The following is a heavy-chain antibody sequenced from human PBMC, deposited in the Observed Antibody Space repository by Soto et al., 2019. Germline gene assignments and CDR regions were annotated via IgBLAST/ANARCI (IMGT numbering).Heavy chain of an antibody. CDR2: INHSGST. CDR3: ARVWTTVTNWFDP. J-gene: IGHJ5*02. D-gene: IGHD4-17*01. V-gene: IGHV4-4*02. Sequence: SETLSLTCAVSGGSISSSGWWSWVRQPPGKGLEWIGEINHSGSTNYNPSLKSRVTISVDKSKNQFSLKLSSVTAADTAVYYCARVWTTVTNWFDPWGQGTLLTVSS. CDR1: GGSISSSGW.